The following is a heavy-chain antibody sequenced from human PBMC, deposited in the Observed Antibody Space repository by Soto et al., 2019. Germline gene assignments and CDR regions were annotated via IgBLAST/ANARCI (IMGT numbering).Heavy chain of an antibody. CDR1: GFTVSSKY. CDR3: AREAPMDV. V-gene: IGHV3-53*01. CDR2: IWSAGLI. J-gene: IGHJ6*02. Sequence: GGSLRLSXAASGFTVSSKYMSWVRQAPGKGLEWISVIWSAGLIYYADSVRGRFTISRDISKNILYLEMTSLRADDTAVYYCAREAPMDVWGQGTTVTVS.